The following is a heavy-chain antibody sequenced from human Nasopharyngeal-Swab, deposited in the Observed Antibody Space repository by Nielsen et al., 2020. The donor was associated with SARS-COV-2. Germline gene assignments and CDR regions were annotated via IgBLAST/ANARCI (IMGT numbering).Heavy chain of an antibody. CDR3: ARVGRQIGYCSGGSCSRWGHYDY. D-gene: IGHD2-15*01. CDR2: INHSGST. J-gene: IGHJ4*02. Sequence: PGKGLEWIGEINHSGSTNYNPSLKSRVTISVDTSKNQFSLKLSSVTAADTAVYYCARVGRQIGYCSGGSCSRWGHYDYWGQGTLVTVSS. V-gene: IGHV4-34*01.